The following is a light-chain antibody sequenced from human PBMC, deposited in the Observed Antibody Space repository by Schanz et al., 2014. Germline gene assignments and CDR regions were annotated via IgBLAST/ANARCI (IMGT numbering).Light chain of an antibody. J-gene: IGKJ1*01. CDR1: QSVHRNY. Sequence: EIVLTQSPGTLSLSPGERATLSCRASQSVHRNYLAWHQQKPGQAPRLLIFGASTRATGIPARFSGSGSGTEFTLTISSLQSEDFATYYCQQSYSTPRTFGQGTKVEIK. V-gene: IGKV3-20*01. CDR3: QQSYSTPRT. CDR2: GAS.